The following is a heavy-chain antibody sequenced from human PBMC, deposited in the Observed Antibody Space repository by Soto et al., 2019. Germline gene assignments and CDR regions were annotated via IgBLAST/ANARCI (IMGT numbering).Heavy chain of an antibody. CDR2: ISAYNGNT. Sequence: QVQLVQSGAEVKKPGASVKVSCKASGYTFTSYGISWVRQAPGQGLEWMGWISAYNGNTNYAQKLQGRVTMTTDTXTXTXXMELRSLRSDDTAVYYCARVSRELLRGFYYYGMDVWGQGTTVTVSS. CDR1: GYTFTSYG. J-gene: IGHJ6*02. CDR3: ARVSRELLRGFYYYGMDV. V-gene: IGHV1-18*01. D-gene: IGHD1-26*01.